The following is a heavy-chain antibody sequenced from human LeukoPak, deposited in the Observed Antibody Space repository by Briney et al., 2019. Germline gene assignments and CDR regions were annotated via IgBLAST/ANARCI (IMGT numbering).Heavy chain of an antibody. V-gene: IGHV3-30*04. CDR2: ISYDGTNK. D-gene: IGHD2-15*01. Sequence: GGSLRLSCAASGLTFSSYAMHWVRQAPGKGLEWVAVISYDGTNKYYADSVKGRFTISRDNSKNTLYLQMNSLRAEDTAIYYCARGIIVVVAATSNWFDPWGQGTLVTVSS. J-gene: IGHJ5*02. CDR3: ARGIIVVVAATSNWFDP. CDR1: GLTFSSYA.